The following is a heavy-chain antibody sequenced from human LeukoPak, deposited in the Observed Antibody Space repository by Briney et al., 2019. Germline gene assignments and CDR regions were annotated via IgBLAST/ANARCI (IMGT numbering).Heavy chain of an antibody. D-gene: IGHD2-15*01. CDR3: ASPEGVVVAAFKPYFDY. J-gene: IGHJ4*02. Sequence: SETLSLTCAVYGGSFSGYYWSWIRQPPGKGLEWIGEINHSGSTNYNPSLKSRVTISVDTSKNQFSLKLSSVTAADTAVYYCASPEGVVVAAFKPYFDYWGQGTLVTVSS. CDR1: GGSFSGYY. CDR2: INHSGST. V-gene: IGHV4-34*01.